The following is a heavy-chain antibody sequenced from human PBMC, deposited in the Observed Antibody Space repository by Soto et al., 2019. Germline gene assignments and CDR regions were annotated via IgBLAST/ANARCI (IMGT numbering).Heavy chain of an antibody. D-gene: IGHD3-22*01. CDR3: AIRASYYDSSGYFDY. CDR1: GGTSRDYV. CDR2: IIPSFGTP. Sequence: SAKVCWEESGGTSRDYVISWARQAPRQGLEWMGGIIPSFGTPTYAQKFQGRVTITADDSTSAAYMELSSLRAEDTAVYYCAIRASYYDSSGYFDYWGQGTLVTVSS. J-gene: IGHJ4*02. V-gene: IGHV1-69*13.